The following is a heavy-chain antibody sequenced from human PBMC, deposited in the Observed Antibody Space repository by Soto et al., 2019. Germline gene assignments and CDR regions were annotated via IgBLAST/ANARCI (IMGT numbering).Heavy chain of an antibody. CDR2: INHRGST. V-gene: IGHV4-34*01. CDR1: GGSFGGYY. CDR3: ATDYGLWT. Sequence: SETLSLTCAVHGGSFGGYYWYWIRQPPGKGLEWIGEINHRGSTQYNPSLMSRATISVDMSKSQFSLRLTSVTAADTAVYYCATDYGLWTWGQGTPVTVSS. J-gene: IGHJ4*02. D-gene: IGHD4-17*01.